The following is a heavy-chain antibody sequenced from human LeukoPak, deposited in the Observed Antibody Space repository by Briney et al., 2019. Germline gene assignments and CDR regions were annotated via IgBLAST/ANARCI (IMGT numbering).Heavy chain of an antibody. CDR1: GGTFSSYA. V-gene: IGHV1-69*01. Sequence: VASVKVSCKASGGTFSSYAISWVRQAPGQGLEWMGGIIPIFGTANYAQKFQGRVTITADESTSTAYMELSSLRSEDTAVYYCARSGITIFGVAPYYFDHWGQGTLVTVSS. D-gene: IGHD3-3*01. CDR2: IIPIFGTA. CDR3: ARSGITIFGVAPYYFDH. J-gene: IGHJ4*02.